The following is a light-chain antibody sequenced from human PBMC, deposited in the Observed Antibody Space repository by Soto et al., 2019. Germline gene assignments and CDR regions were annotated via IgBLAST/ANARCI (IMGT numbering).Light chain of an antibody. CDR3: QQYDKWPQT. Sequence: EIVLTQSPDTLSLSPGERAPLSCRASQSVSTNSLAWYQQKHGQAPRPLIYGASSRATGTPDRFSGSGSGTELTITISSLQSEDFEVYYCQQYDKWPQTFGQGTKVDIK. CDR1: QSVSTNS. V-gene: IGKV3-20*01. J-gene: IGKJ1*01. CDR2: GAS.